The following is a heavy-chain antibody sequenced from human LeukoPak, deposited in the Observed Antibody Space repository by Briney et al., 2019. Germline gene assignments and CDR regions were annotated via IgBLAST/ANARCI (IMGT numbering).Heavy chain of an antibody. V-gene: IGHV3-33*01. CDR2: IWYDGSNK. CDR3: ARDRWIIPPGAAAFYYYYYYGMDV. J-gene: IGHJ6*02. CDR1: GFTFSSYG. Sequence: GGSLRLSCAASGFTFSSYGMHWVRQAPGKGLEWVAVIWYDGSNKYYADSMKGRFTISRDNSKNTLYLQMNSLRAEDTAVYYCARDRWIIPPGAAAFYYYYYYGMDVWGQGTTVTVSS. D-gene: IGHD6-13*01.